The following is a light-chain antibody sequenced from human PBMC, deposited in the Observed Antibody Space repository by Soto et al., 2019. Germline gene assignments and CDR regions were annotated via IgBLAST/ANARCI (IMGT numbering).Light chain of an antibody. CDR1: QDISNY. Sequence: DIQMTQFPSSLSASVGDRVTITCQASQDISNYLNWYQQKPGKAPKLLIYDASNLETGVPSRFSGSGSGTDFTFTISSLQPEDIATYYCQQYDNLFTFGPGTKVDIK. J-gene: IGKJ3*01. CDR2: DAS. CDR3: QQYDNLFT. V-gene: IGKV1-33*01.